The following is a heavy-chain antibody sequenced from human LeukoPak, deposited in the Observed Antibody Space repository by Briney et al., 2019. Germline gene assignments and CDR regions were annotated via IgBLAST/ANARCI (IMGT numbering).Heavy chain of an antibody. CDR2: IYTSGST. V-gene: IGHV4-4*07. CDR1: GVSISNYY. J-gene: IGHJ4*02. Sequence: SETLSLTCTVSGVSISNYYWSWIRQPAGQGLEWLGRIYTSGSTNYNPSLKSRVSISADTSKNRFSLRLSSVTAADTAVYYCARDWEQGYGDQAFDYWGQGTLVTVSS. CDR3: ARDWEQGYGDQAFDY. D-gene: IGHD4-17*01.